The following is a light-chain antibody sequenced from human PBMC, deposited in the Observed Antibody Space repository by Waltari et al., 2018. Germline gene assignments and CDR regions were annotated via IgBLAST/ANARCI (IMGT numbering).Light chain of an antibody. V-gene: IGLV4-69*01. Sequence: QLVLTQSPSVSASLGASVKLTCTLSSGHSNYAIAWPQQQSEKGPRYLMKLNGDGSHNKGDGIPDRFSGSSSGGERYLTISSLQSEDEADYYCQTWGPGIRVFGGGTKVTVL. CDR3: QTWGPGIRV. J-gene: IGLJ3*02. CDR1: SGHSNYA. CDR2: LNGDGSH.